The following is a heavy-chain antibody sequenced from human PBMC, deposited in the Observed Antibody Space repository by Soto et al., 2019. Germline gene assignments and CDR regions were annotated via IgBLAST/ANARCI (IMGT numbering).Heavy chain of an antibody. V-gene: IGHV4-59*01. Sequence: PSETLSLTCPVSGGSISSYYWSWIRQPPGKGLEWIGYIYYSGSTNYNPSLKSRLTISVDTSKNQFSLKLSSVTAADTAVYYCARGQLEIYDYGDFFDYWGQGTLVTVSS. CDR2: IYYSGST. D-gene: IGHD4-17*01. CDR3: ARGQLEIYDYGDFFDY. J-gene: IGHJ4*02. CDR1: GGSISSYY.